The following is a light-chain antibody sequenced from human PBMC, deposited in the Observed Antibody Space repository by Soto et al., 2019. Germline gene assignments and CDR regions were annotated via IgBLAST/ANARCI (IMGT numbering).Light chain of an antibody. J-gene: IGKJ3*01. CDR3: QKYNSAPLT. Sequence: DIQMTQSPSSLSASVGDRITITCRASQDIRNSLAWYQQKPGKVPKLLIYAASTLQSGVPSRFSGSGSGRDFTLTISSLLPEDVATYYCQKYNSAPLTFGPGTKVDL. CDR1: QDIRNS. CDR2: AAS. V-gene: IGKV1-27*01.